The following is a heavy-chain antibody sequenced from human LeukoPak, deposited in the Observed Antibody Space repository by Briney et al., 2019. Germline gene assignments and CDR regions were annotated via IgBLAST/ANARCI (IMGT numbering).Heavy chain of an antibody. J-gene: IGHJ5*02. CDR3: APLDFWVPST. V-gene: IGHV1-24*01. CDR1: GYTLNELS. D-gene: IGHD3-3*01. Sequence: GSVKVSCRVSGYTLNELSIHWVRQAAGKGLEWMGGFDPEYGETVYAQKFQGRVTMAEDTSTDTACMELSSLRSEDTAVYYCAPLDFWVPSTWGQGTLVTVSS. CDR2: FDPEYGET.